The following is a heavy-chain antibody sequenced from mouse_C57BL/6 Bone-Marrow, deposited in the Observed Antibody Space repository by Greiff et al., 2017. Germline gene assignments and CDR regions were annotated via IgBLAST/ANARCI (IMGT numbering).Heavy chain of an antibody. CDR3: AREVAPYWYFDV. CDR1: GFTFSDYY. D-gene: IGHD1-1*01. Sequence: EVHLVESEGGLVQPGSSMKLSCTASGFTFSDYYMAWVRQVPEKGLEWVANINYDGSSTYYLDSLKSRFIISRDNAKNILYLQMSSLKSEDTATYYCAREVAPYWYFDVWGTGTTVTVSS. CDR2: INYDGSST. V-gene: IGHV5-16*01. J-gene: IGHJ1*03.